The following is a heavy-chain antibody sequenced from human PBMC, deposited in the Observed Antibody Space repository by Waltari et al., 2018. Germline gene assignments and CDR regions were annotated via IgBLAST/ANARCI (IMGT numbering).Heavy chain of an antibody. Sequence: QVQLVQSGAEVKKPGASVKVSCKASGYTFTTYDIHWVRQASGQGPEWMGWMYPNTGNTGYAQNFQGRLTMTRDTSITTAYMELSSLRSDDTAVYYCARGTRGYKYGLVPHGFDLWGQGTLVTVSS. J-gene: IGHJ4*02. CDR2: MYPNTGNT. D-gene: IGHD5-18*01. V-gene: IGHV1-8*02. CDR1: GYTFTTYD. CDR3: ARGTRGYKYGLVPHGFDL.